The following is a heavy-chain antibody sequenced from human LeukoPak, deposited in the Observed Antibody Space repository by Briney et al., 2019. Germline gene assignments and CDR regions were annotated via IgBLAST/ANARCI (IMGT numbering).Heavy chain of an antibody. CDR2: IQSDGSSK. Sequence: GGSLRLSCAASGFTFSTYAMHWVRQAPGKGLQWVAFIQSDGSSKTADSVKGRFIISRDNSKNTLYLQTNGLRADDTAVYYCAKVRGSYNIDYWGQGTLVTVSS. D-gene: IGHD1-26*01. CDR3: AKVRGSYNIDY. CDR1: GFTFSTYA. J-gene: IGHJ4*02. V-gene: IGHV3-30*02.